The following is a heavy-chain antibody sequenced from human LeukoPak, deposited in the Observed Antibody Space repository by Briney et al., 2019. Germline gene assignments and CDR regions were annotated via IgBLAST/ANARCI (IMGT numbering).Heavy chain of an antibody. CDR3: AKPQIIYYYDSSGRGGFDY. CDR1: GFTFSDYY. V-gene: IGHV3-11*01. J-gene: IGHJ4*02. D-gene: IGHD3-22*01. CDR2: ISGSGSTI. Sequence: GGSLRLSCAASGFTFSDYYMSWIRQAPGKGLEWVSYISGSGSTIYYADSVKGRFTISRDNAKNSLYLQMNSLRAEDTAVYYCAKPQIIYYYDSSGRGGFDYWGQGTLVTVSS.